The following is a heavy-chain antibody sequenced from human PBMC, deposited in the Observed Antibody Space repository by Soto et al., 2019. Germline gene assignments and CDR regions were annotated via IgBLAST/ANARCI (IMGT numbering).Heavy chain of an antibody. V-gene: IGHV1-2*02. CDR2: INPSSGDA. Sequence: GASVKVSCKTSGYTFTGYYIHWVRQAPGQGLEWMGWINPSSGDAKYAQKFQGRVTMTRDPSTAYMQLSTLSSDDTAVYYCARSLSTIGARPDYWGQGTLVTVSS. D-gene: IGHD6-6*01. CDR3: ARSLSTIGARPDY. J-gene: IGHJ4*02. CDR1: GYTFTGYY.